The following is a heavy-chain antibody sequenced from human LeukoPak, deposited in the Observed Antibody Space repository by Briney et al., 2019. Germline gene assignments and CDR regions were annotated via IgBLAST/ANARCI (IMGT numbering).Heavy chain of an antibody. CDR3: AKAGTSAYDYYFDY. D-gene: IGHD5-12*01. CDR2: ISGSGGST. V-gene: IGHV3-23*01. CDR1: GFTFSSYA. Sequence: PGGSLRLSCAASGFTFSSYAMSWVRQAPGKGLEWVSVISGSGGSTSFADSVEGRFTISRDNSKNTLYLQMNSLRAEDTAIYYCAKAGTSAYDYYFDYWGQGTLVTVSS. J-gene: IGHJ4*02.